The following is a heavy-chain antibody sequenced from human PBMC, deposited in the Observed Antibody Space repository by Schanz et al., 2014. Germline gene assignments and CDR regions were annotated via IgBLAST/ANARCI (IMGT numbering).Heavy chain of an antibody. D-gene: IGHD3-10*01. CDR3: ASGVHVSSLQKGLQF. Sequence: VQLVESGGGLVKPGGSLRLSCEASGFTFSDYYMSWIRQAPGKGLEWVSALSGSGGSTYYADSVKGRFTISRDNAKNTLYLQMNSLRAEDTAVYYCASGVHVSSLQKGLQFWGRGTLVIVSS. J-gene: IGHJ1*01. CDR2: LSGSGGST. V-gene: IGHV3-11*04. CDR1: GFTFSDYY.